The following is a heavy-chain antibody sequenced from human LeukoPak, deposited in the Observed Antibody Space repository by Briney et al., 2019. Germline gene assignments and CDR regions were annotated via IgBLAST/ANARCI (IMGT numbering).Heavy chain of an antibody. Sequence: ASVKVSCKASGGTFSSYAISWVRQAPGQGLEWMGGIIPIFGTANYAQKFQGRVTITTDESTSTAYMELSSLRSEDTAVYYCARAHNYRETCSGGSYTPFDYWGQGTLVTVSS. CDR1: GGTFSSYA. CDR3: ARAHNYRETCSGGSYTPFDY. CDR2: IIPIFGTA. D-gene: IGHD2-15*01. V-gene: IGHV1-69*05. J-gene: IGHJ4*02.